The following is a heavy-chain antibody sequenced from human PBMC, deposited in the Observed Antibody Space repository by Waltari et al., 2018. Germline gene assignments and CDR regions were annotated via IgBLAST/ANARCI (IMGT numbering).Heavy chain of an antibody. D-gene: IGHD3-3*01. CDR2: IWYDGSNK. V-gene: IGHV3-33*01. CDR1: GFTFSRYG. J-gene: IGHJ6*02. CDR3: TRDGSYDFWSGYGYYGMDV. Sequence: QVQLVESGGGVVQPGRSLRLSCAASGFTFSRYGMHWIPPAPGQGLEWVAVIWYDGSNKYYADSVKGRFTISRDNSKNTLYLQMNSLRAEDTAVYYCTRDGSYDFWSGYGYYGMDVWGQGTTVTVSS.